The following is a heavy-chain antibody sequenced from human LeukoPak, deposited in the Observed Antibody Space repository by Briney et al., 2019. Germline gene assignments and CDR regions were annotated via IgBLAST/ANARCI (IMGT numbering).Heavy chain of an antibody. J-gene: IGHJ4*02. V-gene: IGHV3-30*03. CDR1: GFTFSNYG. CDR3: ASGSTDY. CDR2: ISDDGNKK. Sequence: GGSLRLSCAASGFTFSNYGMHWVRQAPGKGLEWVAFISDDGNKKYYADSVKGRFTISRDNAKNTLYLQMNSLRAEDTAVCYCASGSTDYWGQGTLVTVSS. D-gene: IGHD1-26*01.